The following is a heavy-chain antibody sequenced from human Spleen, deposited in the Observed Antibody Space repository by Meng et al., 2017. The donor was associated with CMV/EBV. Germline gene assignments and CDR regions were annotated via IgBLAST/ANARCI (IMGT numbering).Heavy chain of an antibody. CDR1: GFTFTDYY. CDR2: ISYDGGNQ. V-gene: IGHV3-30*03. J-gene: IGHJ4*02. CDR3: ARDPSYDSNYLDF. Sequence: GESLKISCTASGFTFTDYYMTWIRQAPGKGLEWVALISYDGGNQYYADSVKGRFTISRDSSKNTLYLQMNSLRAEDTAVYFCARDPSYDSNYLDFWGQGTLVTVSS. D-gene: IGHD3-22*01.